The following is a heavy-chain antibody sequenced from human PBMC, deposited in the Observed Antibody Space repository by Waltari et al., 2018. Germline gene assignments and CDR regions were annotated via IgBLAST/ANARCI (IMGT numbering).Heavy chain of an antibody. D-gene: IGHD6-19*01. CDR2: IYYSGST. J-gene: IGHJ4*02. CDR3: ATKRESSASGFDY. Sequence: QLQLQESGPGLVKPSETLSFTCTVSGGSISSSSYYWGLIRQPPGKGLEWIGSIYYSGSTYYNPSLKSRVTISVDTSKNQFSLKLSSVTAADTAVYYCATKRESSASGFDYWGQGTLVTVSS. CDR1: GGSISSSSYY. V-gene: IGHV4-39*01.